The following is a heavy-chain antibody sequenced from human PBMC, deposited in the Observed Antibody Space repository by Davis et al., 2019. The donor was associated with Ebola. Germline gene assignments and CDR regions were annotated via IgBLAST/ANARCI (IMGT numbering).Heavy chain of an antibody. CDR2: IYSGGST. D-gene: IGHD6-13*01. Sequence: GESLKISCAASGFTVSSNNMNWVRQAPGKGLEWVSVIYSGGSTHYADSVRGRFTISRDNSKNTLYLQMNSLSAEDTALYFCATRIAVAAIWGQGTLVTVSS. V-gene: IGHV3-66*01. CDR3: ATRIAVAAI. J-gene: IGHJ4*02. CDR1: GFTVSSNN.